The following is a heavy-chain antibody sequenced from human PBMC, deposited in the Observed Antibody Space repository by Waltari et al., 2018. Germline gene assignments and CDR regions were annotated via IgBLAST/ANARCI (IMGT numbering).Heavy chain of an antibody. V-gene: IGHV4-34*01. CDR2: INHSGST. Sequence: QVQLQQWGAGLLKPSETLSLTCAVYGGSFSGYYWSWIRQPPGKGLEWIGEINHSGSTNYNPSLKSRVTISVDTSKNQFSLKLSSVTAADTAVYYCARARYGTQEYNCSSTSCPYGSGRYYFDYWGQGTLVTVSS. CDR1: GGSFSGYY. D-gene: IGHD2-2*01. CDR3: ARARYGTQEYNCSSTSCPYGSGRYYFDY. J-gene: IGHJ4*02.